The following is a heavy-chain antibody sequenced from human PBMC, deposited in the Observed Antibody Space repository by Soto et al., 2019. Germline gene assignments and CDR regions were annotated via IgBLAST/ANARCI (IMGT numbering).Heavy chain of an antibody. CDR1: GFTFSSYW. CDR2: IKHDGSEK. Sequence: GGSLRLSCAASGFTFSSYWMSWVRQAPGKGLEWVANIKHDGSEKYDVDSVKGRFTISRDNAKNSLYLQMNSLRAEDTAVYYCAREYYYDSSGYYLRYFDYWGQGTTVTVSS. D-gene: IGHD3-22*01. J-gene: IGHJ4*03. V-gene: IGHV3-7*03. CDR3: AREYYYDSSGYYLRYFDY.